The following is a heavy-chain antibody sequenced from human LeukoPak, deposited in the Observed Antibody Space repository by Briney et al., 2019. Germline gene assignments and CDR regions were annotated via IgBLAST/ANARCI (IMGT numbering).Heavy chain of an antibody. CDR1: GFSLRSTGMC. V-gene: IGHV2-70*11. CDR2: IDWDDDK. D-gene: IGHD1-26*01. Sequence: ESGPALVKPTQTLTLTCTFSGFSLRSTGMCVTWIRQPPGKALEWLARIDWDDDKYYRPSLETRLSISKDTSINQVVLTMTNMEPEDTATYYCARIASIRSGTYFEDSWGQGTLVTVSS. J-gene: IGHJ4*02. CDR3: ARIASIRSGTYFEDS.